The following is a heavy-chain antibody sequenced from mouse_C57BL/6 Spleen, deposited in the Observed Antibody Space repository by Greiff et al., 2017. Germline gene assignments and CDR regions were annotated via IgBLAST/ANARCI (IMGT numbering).Heavy chain of an antibody. J-gene: IGHJ1*03. Sequence: QVQLQQSGAELVRPGASVTLSCKASGYTFTDYEMHWVKQTPVHGLEWIGAIDPETGGTAYNQKFKGKAILTADKSSCTAYMELRSLTSEDSAVYYCTRWRILYWYFDVWGKGTTVTVSS. V-gene: IGHV1-15*01. CDR1: GYTFTDYE. CDR2: IDPETGGT. CDR3: TRWRILYWYFDV.